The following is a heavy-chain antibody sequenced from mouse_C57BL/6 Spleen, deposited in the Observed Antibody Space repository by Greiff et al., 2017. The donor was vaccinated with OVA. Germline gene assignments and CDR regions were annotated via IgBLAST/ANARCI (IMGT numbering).Heavy chain of an antibody. Sequence: VQLQQPGAELVKPGASVKLSCKASGYTFTSYWMHWVKQRPGRGLEWIGRIDPNSGGTRYNEKFKRKATLTVDKPSSTAYMQLSSLTSEDSAVYYCARRAMADGHYFDYWGQGTTLTVSS. CDR1: GYTFTSYW. J-gene: IGHJ2*01. D-gene: IGHD3-3*01. CDR2: IDPNSGGT. V-gene: IGHV1-72*01. CDR3: ARRAMADGHYFDY.